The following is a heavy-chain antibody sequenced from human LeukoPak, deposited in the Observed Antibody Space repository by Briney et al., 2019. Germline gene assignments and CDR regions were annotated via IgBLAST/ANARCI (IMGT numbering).Heavy chain of an antibody. Sequence: PSETLSLTCSVSGDSVSRSDSYWDWIRQPPGKGLEWIGSIYHSGSTYYNPSLKSRVTISVDTSKNQFSLKLSSVTAADTAVYYCATKNPNLSDLYYYYYMDVWGKGTTVTVSS. CDR2: IYHSGST. CDR3: ATKNPNLSDLYYYYYMDV. CDR1: GDSVSRSDSY. J-gene: IGHJ6*03. D-gene: IGHD3-16*02. V-gene: IGHV4-39*07.